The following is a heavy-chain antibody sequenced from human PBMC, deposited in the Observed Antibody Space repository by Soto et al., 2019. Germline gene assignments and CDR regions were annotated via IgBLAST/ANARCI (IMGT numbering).Heavy chain of an antibody. V-gene: IGHV3-11*06. CDR3: AGGVVPAAGGLNWFDP. CDR2: ISSSSSYT. Sequence: GGSLRLSCAASGFTFSDYYMSWIRQAPGKGLEWVSYISSSSSYTNYADSVKGRFTISRDNAKNSLYLQMNSLRAEDTAVYYCAGGVVPAAGGLNWFDPWGQGTLVTVSS. J-gene: IGHJ5*02. CDR1: GFTFSDYY. D-gene: IGHD2-2*01.